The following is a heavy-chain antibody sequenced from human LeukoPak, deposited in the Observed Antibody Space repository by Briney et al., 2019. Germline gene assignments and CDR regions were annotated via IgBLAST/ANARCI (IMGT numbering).Heavy chain of an antibody. CDR1: GGSISSYY. CDR3: ASQQGYSYPFDY. V-gene: IGHV4-59*01. D-gene: IGHD5-18*01. J-gene: IGHJ4*02. Sequence: PSETLSLTCTVSGGSISSYYWNWIRQPPGKGLEWIGYIYYSGSTNYNPSLKSRVTISVDMSKNQFSLKLSSVTAADTAVYYCASQQGYSYPFDYWGQGTLVTVSS. CDR2: IYYSGST.